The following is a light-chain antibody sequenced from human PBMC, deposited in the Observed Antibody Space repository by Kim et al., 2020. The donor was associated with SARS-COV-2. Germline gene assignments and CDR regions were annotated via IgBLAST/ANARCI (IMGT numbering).Light chain of an antibody. J-gene: IGLJ2*01. Sequence: SSELTQDPAVSVALGQTVRITCQGDSLRSYYATWYQQKPRQAPVLVIYGRNNRPSGIPDRFSGSTSGNTASLTISGAQAEDEADFYCQSRISGGNVVFGGGTKLTVL. V-gene: IGLV3-19*01. CDR2: GRN. CDR3: QSRISGGNVV. CDR1: SLRSYY.